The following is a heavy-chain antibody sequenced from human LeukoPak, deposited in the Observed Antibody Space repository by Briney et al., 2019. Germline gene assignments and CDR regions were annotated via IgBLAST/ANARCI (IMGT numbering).Heavy chain of an antibody. CDR3: ASRYYYDSSGYYHDAFDI. CDR2: IYPGDPDT. J-gene: IGHJ3*02. Sequence: GESLKISCKGSGYSFTSYWIGWVRQLPGKGLEWMGIIYPGDPDTRYSPSFQGQVTISADKSISTAYLQWSSLKASDTAMYYCASRYYYDSSGYYHDAFDIWGQGTMVTVSS. CDR1: GYSFTSYW. V-gene: IGHV5-51*01. D-gene: IGHD3-22*01.